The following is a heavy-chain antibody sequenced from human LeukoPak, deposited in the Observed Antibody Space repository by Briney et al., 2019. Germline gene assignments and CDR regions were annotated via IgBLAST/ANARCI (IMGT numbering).Heavy chain of an antibody. CDR2: IIPIFGTA. Sequence: SVKVSCKASGGTFSSYAISWVRQATGQGLEWRGGIIPIFGTANYAQKFQGRVTITADESTSTAYMELSSLRSEDTAVYYCARSPYGDYGGVFDYWGQGTLVTVSS. D-gene: IGHD4-17*01. J-gene: IGHJ4*02. CDR3: ARSPYGDYGGVFDY. V-gene: IGHV1-69*01. CDR1: GGTFSSYA.